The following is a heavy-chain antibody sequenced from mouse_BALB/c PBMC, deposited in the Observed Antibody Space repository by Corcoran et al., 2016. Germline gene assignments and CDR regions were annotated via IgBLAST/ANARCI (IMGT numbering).Heavy chain of an antibody. Sequence: QIQLVQSGPELKKPGETVKISCKASGYTFTNYGMNWVKQAPGKGLKWMGWINTYTGEPTYADDFKGRFAFSLETSASTAYLQINNLKNEDTATYFCARFGSSGWYFDVWGAGTTVTVSS. D-gene: IGHD1-1*01. J-gene: IGHJ1*01. CDR1: GYTFTNYG. V-gene: IGHV9-3-1*01. CDR3: ARFGSSGWYFDV. CDR2: INTYTGEP.